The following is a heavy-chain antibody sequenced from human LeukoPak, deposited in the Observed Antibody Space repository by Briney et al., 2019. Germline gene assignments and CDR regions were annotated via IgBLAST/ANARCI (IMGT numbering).Heavy chain of an antibody. CDR1: GFTFSSYG. Sequence: PGGSLRLSCAASGFTFSSYGMHWVRQAPGKGLEWVAVISYDGSNKYYADSVKGRFTISRDNSKNTLYLQMNSLRAEDTAVYYCQLSHGYWGQGTLVTVSS. J-gene: IGHJ4*02. V-gene: IGHV3-30*03. D-gene: IGHD3-16*02. CDR2: ISYDGSNK. CDR3: QLSHGY.